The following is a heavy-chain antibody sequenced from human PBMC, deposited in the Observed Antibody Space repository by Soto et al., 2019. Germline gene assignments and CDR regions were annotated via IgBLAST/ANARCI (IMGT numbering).Heavy chain of an antibody. V-gene: IGHV1-18*01. D-gene: IGHD1-20*01. CDR2: ISAYNGNT. J-gene: IGHJ2*01. CDR1: GYTFTNFG. Sequence: ASVKVSCKASGYTFTNFGISWVRQAPGQGLEWMGWISAYNGNTNYAQEFQGRVTMTTDTSTSTAYMELRSLRSEDTAVYYCARRYRWYFDLWGRGTLVTVS. CDR3: ARRYRWYFDL.